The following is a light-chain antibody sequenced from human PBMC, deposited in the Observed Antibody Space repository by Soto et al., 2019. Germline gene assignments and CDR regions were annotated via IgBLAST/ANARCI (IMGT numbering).Light chain of an antibody. CDR3: QQYDYLPFT. V-gene: IGKV1-33*01. Sequence: DIQMTQSPSSLSASVGDRVTITCQASQNIRTYLNWYQQKPGQAPKLLIDGASNLVIGVQARLSGSGSGTDFTFTISSPQPEDIATYYCQQYDYLPFTFGPGTKVDIK. CDR1: QNIRTY. J-gene: IGKJ3*01. CDR2: GAS.